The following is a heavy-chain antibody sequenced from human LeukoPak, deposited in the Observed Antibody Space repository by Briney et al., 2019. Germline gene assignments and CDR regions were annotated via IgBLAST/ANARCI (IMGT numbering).Heavy chain of an antibody. CDR1: GFTFSSYG. Sequence: GRSLRLSCAASGFTFSSYGMHCVRQAPGKGLEWVAVISYDGSNKYYADSVKGRFTISRDNSKNTLYLQMNSLRAEDTAVYYCAKDLRVAPLSSSWYFWGQGTLVTVSS. CDR3: AKDLRVAPLSSSWYF. V-gene: IGHV3-30*18. J-gene: IGHJ4*02. D-gene: IGHD6-13*01. CDR2: ISYDGSNK.